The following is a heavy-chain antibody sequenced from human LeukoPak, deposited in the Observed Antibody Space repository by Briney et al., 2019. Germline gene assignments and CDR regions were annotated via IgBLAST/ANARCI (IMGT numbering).Heavy chain of an antibody. V-gene: IGHV3-30-3*01. CDR3: AMAVAGSFDY. J-gene: IGHJ4*02. Sequence: GGSLRLSCTASGFTFSSYAMHWVRQAPGKGLEWVAVISYDGSNKYYADSVKGRFTISRDNSKNTLYLQMNSLRAEDTAVYYCAMAVAGSFDYWGQGTLVTVSS. D-gene: IGHD6-19*01. CDR1: GFTFSSYA. CDR2: ISYDGSNK.